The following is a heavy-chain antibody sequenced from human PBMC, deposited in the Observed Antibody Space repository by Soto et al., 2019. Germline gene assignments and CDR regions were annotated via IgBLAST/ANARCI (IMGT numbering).Heavy chain of an antibody. CDR3: ARYRFSGTRWSKFDY. CDR2: IYHTGST. D-gene: IGHD3-16*02. J-gene: IGHJ4*02. CDR1: GVTVSSDAYY. Sequence: SETLSLTCTVSGVTVSSDAYYWSWIRQHLGRGLEWIGNIYHTGSTYYSPSLKSRVVISLDTSKNQFSLRLTSVTAADTAVYFCARYRFSGTRWSKFDYWGQGTLVTVSS. V-gene: IGHV4-31*03.